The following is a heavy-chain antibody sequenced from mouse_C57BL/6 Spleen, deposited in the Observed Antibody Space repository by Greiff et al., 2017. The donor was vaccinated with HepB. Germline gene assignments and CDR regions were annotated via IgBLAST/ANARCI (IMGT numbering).Heavy chain of an antibody. CDR3: ARPTLGYDPYWYFDV. J-gene: IGHJ1*03. CDR1: GYTFTSYG. D-gene: IGHD2-2*01. Sequence: VQLQQSGAELARPGASVKLSCKASGYTFTSYGISWVKQSTGQGLEWIGEIYPRSGNTYYNEKFKGKATLTADKSSSTAYMELRSLTSEDSAVYFCARPTLGYDPYWYFDVWGTGTTVTVSS. V-gene: IGHV1-81*01. CDR2: IYPRSGNT.